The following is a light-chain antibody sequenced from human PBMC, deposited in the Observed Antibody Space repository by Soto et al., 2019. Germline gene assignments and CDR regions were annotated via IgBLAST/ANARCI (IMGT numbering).Light chain of an antibody. J-gene: IGKJ4*01. CDR2: RTS. CDR1: QSINDN. V-gene: IGKV3-15*01. Sequence: EIVMTQSPATLFVSPGERATLFCRASQSINDNLAWYQQKPGQAPRLLIFRTSARATGFPARFSGSGSGTEFNLTISSLQSEDFAIYYCQQYNNWPRATFGGGTKVEMK. CDR3: QQYNNWPRAT.